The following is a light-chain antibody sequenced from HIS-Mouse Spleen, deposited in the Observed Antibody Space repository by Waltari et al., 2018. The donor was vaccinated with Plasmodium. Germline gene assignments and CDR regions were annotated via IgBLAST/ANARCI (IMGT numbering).Light chain of an antibody. CDR3: YSTDSSGNHRV. Sequence: SYELTQPPSVSVSPGQTARITCSGDALPKKYAYWYPQKSGQAPLLVIYADSKRPSGIPERFSGSSSGTMATLTISGAQVEDEADYYCYSTDSSGNHRVFGGGTKLTVL. V-gene: IGLV3-10*01. CDR1: ALPKKY. J-gene: IGLJ3*02. CDR2: ADS.